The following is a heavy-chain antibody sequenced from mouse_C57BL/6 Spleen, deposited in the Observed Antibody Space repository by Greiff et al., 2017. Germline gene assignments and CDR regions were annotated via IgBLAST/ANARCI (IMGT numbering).Heavy chain of an antibody. CDR1: GYSFTGYY. CDR3: ARRGLGRDY. Sequence: VQLQQSGPELVKPGASVKISCKASGYSFTGYYMNWVKQSPEKSLEWIGEINPSTGGTTYNQKFKAKATLTVDKSSSTAYMQLKSLTSEDSAVYYCARRGLGRDYWGQGTTLTVSS. J-gene: IGHJ2*01. V-gene: IGHV1-42*01. D-gene: IGHD4-1*01. CDR2: INPSTGGT.